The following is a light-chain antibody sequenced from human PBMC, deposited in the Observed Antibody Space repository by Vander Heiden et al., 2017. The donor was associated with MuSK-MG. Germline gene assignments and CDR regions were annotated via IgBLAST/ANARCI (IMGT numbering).Light chain of an antibody. J-gene: IGKJ5*01. CDR3: MQALQTPIT. CDR1: QSLLHSNGYNY. CDR2: LGS. Sequence: DIVMTQSPLSLPVTPGEPASISCRSSQSLLHSNGYNYLDWYLQKPGQSPQLLIYLGSNRVSGVPDRFSGSGSGTDFTLKISRVEAEDIGVYYCMQALQTPITFGQGTRLEIK. V-gene: IGKV2-28*01.